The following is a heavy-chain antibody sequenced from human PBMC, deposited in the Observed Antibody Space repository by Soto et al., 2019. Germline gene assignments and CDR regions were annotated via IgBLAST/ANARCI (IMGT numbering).Heavy chain of an antibody. V-gene: IGHV1-69*08. Sequence: QVQLVQSGAEVKKPGSSVRISCAASGATFNDYTFTWVRRAPGQGLEWMERVIPLLDASNYAEKFQDRVKITADRSTSTVYMELSGLKSEDSAIYYCASGKSQMTQDRMGFYYYMDVWGKGTTVTVSS. CDR3: ASGKSQMTQDRMGFYYYMDV. CDR1: GATFNDYT. D-gene: IGHD2-15*01. J-gene: IGHJ6*03. CDR2: VIPLLDAS.